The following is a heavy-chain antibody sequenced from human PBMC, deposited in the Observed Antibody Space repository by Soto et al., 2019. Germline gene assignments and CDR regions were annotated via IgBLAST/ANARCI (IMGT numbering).Heavy chain of an antibody. D-gene: IGHD6-19*01. CDR1: GGSISCHY. CDR3: ARVGSSGWAPDY. CDR2: IFYTGST. V-gene: IGHV4-59*11. J-gene: IGHJ4*02. Sequence: PSETRSRTWTVSGGSISCHYWIWVPQSPGKGLEWIGYIFYTGSTNYNPSLKSRVTLSVDTSKNQFSLRLSSVTAADTAVYYCARVGSSGWAPDYWGQGTLVTVSS.